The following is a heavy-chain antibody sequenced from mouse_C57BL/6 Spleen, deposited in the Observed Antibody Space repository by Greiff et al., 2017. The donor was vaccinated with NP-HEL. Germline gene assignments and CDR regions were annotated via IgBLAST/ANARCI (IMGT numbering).Heavy chain of an antibody. J-gene: IGHJ2*01. V-gene: IGHV1-22*01. Sequence: VQLQQSGPELVKPGASVKMSCKASGYTFTDYNMHWVKQRHGKSLEWIGYINPNNGGTSYNQKFKGKATLTVNKSSSTAYLELRSLTAEDSAVYYCARYTTVVGRDYWGQGTTLTVSS. CDR2: INPNNGGT. CDR3: ARYTTVVGRDY. CDR1: GYTFTDYN. D-gene: IGHD1-1*01.